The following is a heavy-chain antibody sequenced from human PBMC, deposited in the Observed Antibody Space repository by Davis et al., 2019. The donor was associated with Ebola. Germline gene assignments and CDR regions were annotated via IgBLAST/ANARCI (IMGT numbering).Heavy chain of an antibody. V-gene: IGHV3-53*01. CDR1: GFTFTRYW. Sequence: PGGSLRLSCAASGFTFTRYWMSWVRQAPGKGLEWVSVIYSGGSTYYADSVKGRFTISRDNSKNTLYLQMNSLRAEDTAVYYCASPYDFKTWGQGTLVTVSS. J-gene: IGHJ5*02. D-gene: IGHD3-3*01. CDR3: ASPYDFKT. CDR2: IYSGGST.